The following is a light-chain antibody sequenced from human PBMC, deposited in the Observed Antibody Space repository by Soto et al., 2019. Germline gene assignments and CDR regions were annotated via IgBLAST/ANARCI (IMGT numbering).Light chain of an antibody. Sequence: QAVVTQPPSVSGAPGQRVTISCTGSSSNIGAGYDVHWYQQLPGTAPKLLIYGNSNRPSGVPDRFSGSKSGTSASLAITGLQAEDEADYYCQSYDSSLSAFFGGGTKLTVL. CDR2: GNS. V-gene: IGLV1-40*01. CDR3: QSYDSSLSAF. J-gene: IGLJ2*01. CDR1: SSNIGAGYD.